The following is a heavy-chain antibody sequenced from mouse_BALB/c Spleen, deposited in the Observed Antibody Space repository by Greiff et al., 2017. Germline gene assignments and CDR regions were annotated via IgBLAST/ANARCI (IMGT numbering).Heavy chain of an antibody. CDR3: ARSMITDAMDY. CDR1: GHSFTGYF. J-gene: IGHJ4*01. CDR2: INPYNGDT. D-gene: IGHD2-4*01. Sequence: EVKLMESGPELVKPGASVKISCKASGHSFTGYFMNWVMQSHGKSLEWIGRINPYNGDTFYNQKFKGKATLTVDKSSSTAHMELRSLASEDSAVYYCARSMITDAMDYWGQGTSVTVSS. V-gene: IGHV1-20*02.